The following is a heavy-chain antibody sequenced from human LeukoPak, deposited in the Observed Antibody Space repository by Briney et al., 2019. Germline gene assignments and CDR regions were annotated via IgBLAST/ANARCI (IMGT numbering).Heavy chain of an antibody. CDR1: GYSFTSYW. D-gene: IGHD3-22*01. Sequence: GEFLKISCKGSGYSFTSYWIGWVRQMPGKGLEWVGIIYPGDSDTRYSPSFQGQVTISADKSISTAYLQWSSLKASDTAMYYCARRSHTYYYDSSGSNFDYWGQGTLVTVSS. CDR2: IYPGDSDT. J-gene: IGHJ4*02. CDR3: ARRSHTYYYDSSGSNFDY. V-gene: IGHV5-51*01.